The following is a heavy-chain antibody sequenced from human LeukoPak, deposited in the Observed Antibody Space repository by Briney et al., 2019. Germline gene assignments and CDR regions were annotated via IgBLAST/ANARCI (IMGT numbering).Heavy chain of an antibody. CDR1: GASISSYY. CDR3: ARHQSHYGDPSFDY. CDR2: FYYSGST. D-gene: IGHD4-17*01. Sequence: SGTLSLTCTVSGASISSYYWSWIRQPPGKGLEWIGYFYYSGSTNYNPSLKSRVTISVDTSKNQFSLKLSSVTAADTAVYYRARHQSHYGDPSFDYWGQGTLVTVSS. J-gene: IGHJ4*02. V-gene: IGHV4-59*08.